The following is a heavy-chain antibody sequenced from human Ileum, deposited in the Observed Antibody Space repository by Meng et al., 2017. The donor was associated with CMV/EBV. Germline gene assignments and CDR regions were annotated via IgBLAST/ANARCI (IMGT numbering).Heavy chain of an antibody. CDR2: IYYSGSP. J-gene: IGHJ5*02. CDR3: ARQAPPHSSSWPAFDP. V-gene: IGHV4-39*01. CDR1: GSISSSSYY. D-gene: IGHD6-13*01. Sequence: GSISSSSYYWGWLRQPPGKGLEWIGSIYYSGSPYYNPSLKSRVTISVDTSKNQFSLKLSSVTAADTAVYYCARQAPPHSSSWPAFDPWGQGTLVTVSS.